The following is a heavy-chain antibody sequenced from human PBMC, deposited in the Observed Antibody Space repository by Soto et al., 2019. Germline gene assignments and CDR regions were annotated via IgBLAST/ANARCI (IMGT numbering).Heavy chain of an antibody. CDR2: IYHTGTT. D-gene: IGHD2-2*03. CDR3: ARTDNVGYYQH. V-gene: IGHV4-38-2*01. Sequence: SETLSLTCAVPGDSIISIYHWAWIRQPPGRGLEWIASIYHTGTTYYTPSLKSRVTISVDTSKNQFSLRLSSVTAADSAVYFCARTDNVGYYQHFGQGNLVNVSX. J-gene: IGHJ1*01. CDR1: GDSIISIYH.